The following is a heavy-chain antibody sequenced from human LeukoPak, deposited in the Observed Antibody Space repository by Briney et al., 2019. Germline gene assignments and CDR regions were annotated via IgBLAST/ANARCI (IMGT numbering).Heavy chain of an antibody. CDR3: ARDHPYYYDNSGSPGAFDI. Sequence: GGSLRLSCVASGFTFSSYWMTWVRQAPGKGLEWVANIKQDGSEKYYVDSVKGRFTISRDNAKNSLYLQMISLRAEDTAVYYCARDHPYYYDNSGSPGAFDIWGQGTRVTVSS. J-gene: IGHJ3*02. CDR2: IKQDGSEK. D-gene: IGHD3-22*01. V-gene: IGHV3-7*01. CDR1: GFTFSSYW.